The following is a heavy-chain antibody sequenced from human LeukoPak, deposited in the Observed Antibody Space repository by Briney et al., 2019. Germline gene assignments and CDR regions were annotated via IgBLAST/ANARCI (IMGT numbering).Heavy chain of an antibody. V-gene: IGHV3-9*01. J-gene: IGHJ4*02. CDR2: ISWNSGSI. Sequence: PGRSLRLSCAASGFTFDDYAMHWVRQAPGKGLEWVSGISWNSGSIGYADSVKGRFTISRDNAKNSLYLQMNSLRAEDTALYYCAKACSGGSCYPSLDYWGQGTLVTVSS. CDR1: GFTFDDYA. CDR3: AKACSGGSCYPSLDY. D-gene: IGHD2-15*01.